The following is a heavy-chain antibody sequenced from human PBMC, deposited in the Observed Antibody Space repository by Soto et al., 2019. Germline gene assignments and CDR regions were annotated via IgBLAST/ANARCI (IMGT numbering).Heavy chain of an antibody. CDR2: IIPIFGTA. J-gene: IGHJ1*01. D-gene: IGHD2-15*01. CDR1: GGTFSSYA. CDR3: AAPAPWVVAATTEYFQH. V-gene: IGHV1-69*13. Sequence: GASVKVSCKASGGTFSSYAISWVRQAPGQGLEWMGGIIPIFGTANYAQKFQGRVTITADESTSTAYMELSSLRSEDTAVYYCAAPAPWVVAATTEYFQHWGQGTLVTVSS.